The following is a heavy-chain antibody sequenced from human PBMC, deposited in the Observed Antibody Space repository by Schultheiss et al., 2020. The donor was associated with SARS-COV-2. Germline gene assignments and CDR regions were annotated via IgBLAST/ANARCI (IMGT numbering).Heavy chain of an antibody. CDR2: INHSGST. CDR1: GGSISGYY. Sequence: SETLSLTCTVSGGSISGYYWGWIRQPPGKGLEWIGEINHSGSTNYNPSLKSRVTISVDTSKNQFSLKLSSVTAADTAVYYCAREGTYYDFWSGLPYYYGMDVWGQGTTVTVSS. D-gene: IGHD3-3*01. J-gene: IGHJ6*02. CDR3: AREGTYYDFWSGLPYYYGMDV. V-gene: IGHV4-34*01.